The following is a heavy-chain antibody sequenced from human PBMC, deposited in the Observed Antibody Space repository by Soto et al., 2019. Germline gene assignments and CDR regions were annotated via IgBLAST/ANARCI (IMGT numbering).Heavy chain of an antibody. CDR2: IYSSGNP. CDR1: NDSITSGRYY. Sequence: QVQLQESGPGLVKPSQTLSLTCTVSNDSITSGRYYWSWIRQVPGKGLEWIGYIYSSGNPYYNPSLKGRISTSLDASNNQFALTVTSVNVADSAIYFCARGRLTIQQGFATWGQGTRVTVSS. J-gene: IGHJ3*02. D-gene: IGHD1-1*01. CDR3: ARGRLTIQQGFAT. V-gene: IGHV4-31*03.